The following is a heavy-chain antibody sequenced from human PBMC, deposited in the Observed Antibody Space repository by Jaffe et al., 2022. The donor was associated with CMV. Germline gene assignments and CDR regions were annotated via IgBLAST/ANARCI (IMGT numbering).Heavy chain of an antibody. J-gene: IGHJ4*02. CDR3: VKGDYYDSSGYFDY. CDR1: GFTFSSYW. V-gene: IGHV3-74*01. CDR2: INSDGSST. Sequence: EVQLVESGGGLVQPGGSLRLSCAASGFTFSSYWMHWVRQAPGKGLVWVSRINSDGSSTSYADSVKGRFTISRDNAKNTLYLQMNSLRAEDTAVYYCVKGDYYDSSGYFDYWGQGTLVTVSS. D-gene: IGHD3-22*01.